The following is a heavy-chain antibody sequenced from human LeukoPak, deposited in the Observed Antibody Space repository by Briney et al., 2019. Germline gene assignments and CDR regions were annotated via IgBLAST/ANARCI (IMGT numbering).Heavy chain of an antibody. CDR2: IYYSGST. CDR1: GGSISSSSYY. D-gene: IGHD3-10*01. J-gene: IGHJ6*02. CDR3: ARVSIRGVIPYYYGMDV. Sequence: PSETLSLTCTVSGGSISSSSYYWGWIRQPPGKGLEWIGSIYYSGSTYYNPSLKSRVTISVDTSKNQFSLKLSSVTAADTAVYYCARVSIRGVIPYYYGMDVWGQGTTVTVSS. V-gene: IGHV4-39*07.